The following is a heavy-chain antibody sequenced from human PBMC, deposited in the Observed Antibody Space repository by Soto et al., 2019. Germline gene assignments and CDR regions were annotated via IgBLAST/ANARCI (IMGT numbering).Heavy chain of an antibody. CDR2: MNPSSGST. CDR3: ACYKYGHNT. V-gene: IGHV1-8*01. D-gene: IGHD2-15*01. J-gene: IGHJ5*02. CDR1: GDTLTNYD. Sequence: QVQLVQSGAEVKKPGASVKVSCKASGDTLTNYDINWVRQATGQGLEWMGWMNPSSGSTGSAQKFQGRVTMTRNTSISTAYMELSSLRYEDTAVYYCACYKYGHNTLGQGTLVTVS.